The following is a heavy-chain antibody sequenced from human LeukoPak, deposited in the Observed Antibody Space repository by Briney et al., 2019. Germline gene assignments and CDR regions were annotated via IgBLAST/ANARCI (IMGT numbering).Heavy chain of an antibody. Sequence: ASVKVSRKASGYTFTSYDINWVRQGTGQGLEWMGWMNPNSDNTGYAQKFQGRVTITRNTSISTAYMELSSLRSEDTAVYYCARMLIGKMGGRAIIVGAKGPDVDIWGQGTMVTVSS. V-gene: IGHV1-8*03. CDR2: MNPNSDNT. J-gene: IGHJ3*02. CDR1: GYTFTSYD. CDR3: ARMLIGKMGGRAIIVGAKGPDVDI. D-gene: IGHD1-26*01.